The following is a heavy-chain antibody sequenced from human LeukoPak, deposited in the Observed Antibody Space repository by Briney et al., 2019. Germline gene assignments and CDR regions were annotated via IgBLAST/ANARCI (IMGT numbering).Heavy chain of an antibody. J-gene: IGHJ6*02. CDR3: ARGEEIVGATGNYYGMDV. CDR2: INHSGST. V-gene: IGHV4-34*01. D-gene: IGHD1-26*01. Sequence: SETLSLTCAVYGGSFSGYYWSWIRQPPGKGLEWIVEINHSGSTNYNPSLKSRVTISVDTSKNQFSLKLSSVTAADTAVYYCARGEEIVGATGNYYGMDVWGQGTTVTVSS. CDR1: GGSFSGYY.